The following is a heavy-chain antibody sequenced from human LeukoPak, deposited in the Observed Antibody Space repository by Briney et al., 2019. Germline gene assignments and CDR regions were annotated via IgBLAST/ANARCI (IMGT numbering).Heavy chain of an antibody. V-gene: IGHV1-69*13. J-gene: IGHJ5*02. Sequence: SVKVSCKASGGTFSSYAISWVRQAPGQGLEWMGGIIPIFGKANYAQKFQGRVTITADESTSTAYMELSSLRSEDTAVYYCARGAPIRVAVAATFDPWGQGTLVTVPS. CDR2: IIPIFGKA. CDR1: GGTFSSYA. D-gene: IGHD6-19*01. CDR3: ARGAPIRVAVAATFDP.